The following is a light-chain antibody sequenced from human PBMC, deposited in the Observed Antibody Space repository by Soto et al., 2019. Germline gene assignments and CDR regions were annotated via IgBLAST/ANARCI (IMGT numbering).Light chain of an antibody. CDR3: QQYNPYPIS. CDR2: KAS. V-gene: IGKV1-5*03. CDR1: QSISDW. J-gene: IGKJ5*01. Sequence: DIQMTQSPSTLSASVGDRVTITCRASQSISDWLAWYQQKPGKAPELLIYKASVLKSGDPARFSGSGSGRGFTLTITSLQPDACAIYYCQQYNPYPISFGQWTRLEIK.